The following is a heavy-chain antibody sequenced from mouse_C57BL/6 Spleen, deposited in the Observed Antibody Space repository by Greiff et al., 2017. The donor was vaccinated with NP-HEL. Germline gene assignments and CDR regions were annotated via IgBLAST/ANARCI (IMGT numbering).Heavy chain of an antibody. CDR2: IDPTSGGT. CDR3: ASPLFYYEYAAWYFDV. V-gene: IGHV1-72*01. D-gene: IGHD2-4*01. J-gene: IGHJ1*03. Sequence: QVQLQQPGAELVKPGASVKLSCKASGYTFTSYWMHWVKQRPGRGLEWIGRIDPTSGGTTYNEKFKSKATLTVDKPSSTAYMQLSSLTSEDSAVYYCASPLFYYEYAAWYFDVWGTGTTVTVSS. CDR1: GYTFTSYW.